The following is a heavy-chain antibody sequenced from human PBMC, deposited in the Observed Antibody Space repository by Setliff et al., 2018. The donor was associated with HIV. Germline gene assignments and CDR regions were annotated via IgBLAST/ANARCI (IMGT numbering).Heavy chain of an antibody. CDR3: ARGEACGGGCHYAFEL. Sequence: SETLSLTCAMSGDSLNSDAFSWSWIRLPPGEGLEWIGYMKEGGRTYYNPSLRSRVTITSDKSKNQFPLKLNSVTAADTAVYYCARGEACGGGCHYAFELWGRGTMVTVSS. J-gene: IGHJ3*01. V-gene: IGHV4-30-2*01. CDR2: MKEGGRT. D-gene: IGHD2-21*02. CDR1: GDSLNSDAFS.